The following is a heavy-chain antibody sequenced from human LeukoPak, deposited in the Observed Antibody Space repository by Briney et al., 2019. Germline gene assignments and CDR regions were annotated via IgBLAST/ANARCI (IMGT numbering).Heavy chain of an antibody. V-gene: IGHV3-7*01. J-gene: IGHJ4*02. CDR1: GFIFNNYW. Sequence: PGGSLRLSCAASGFIFNNYWMSWVRQAPGKGLEWVANINRDGSGIYYVDSVKGRFTISRDNAENSLHLQTDSLRAEDTAVYYCARSATTGSVDYWGPGTLVTVSS. D-gene: IGHD1-1*01. CDR2: INRDGSGI. CDR3: ARSATTGSVDY.